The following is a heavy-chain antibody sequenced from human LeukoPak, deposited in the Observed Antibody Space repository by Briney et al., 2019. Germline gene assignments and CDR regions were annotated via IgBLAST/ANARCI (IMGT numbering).Heavy chain of an antibody. CDR1: GFSFSTYA. Sequence: PGGSLRLSCAASGFSFSTYAMHWVRQAPGKGLEWVAFIRYDGSNEFYADSVKGRVTISRDNSKNTLYLQMNSLRAEDTAVYYCAKEPSDYVEESGFDYWGQGTLVTVSS. J-gene: IGHJ4*02. V-gene: IGHV3-30*02. CDR2: IRYDGSNE. D-gene: IGHD4-17*01. CDR3: AKEPSDYVEESGFDY.